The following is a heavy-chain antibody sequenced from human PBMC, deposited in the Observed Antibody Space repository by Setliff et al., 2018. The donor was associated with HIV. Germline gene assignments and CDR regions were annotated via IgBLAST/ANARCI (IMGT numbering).Heavy chain of an antibody. J-gene: IGHJ4*02. D-gene: IGHD1-26*01. CDR3: AKDRGGGSYFDY. Sequence: GGSLRLSCAASGFTFPSYGINWVRQAPGKGLEWVAFIRYGSINKYYADSVKGRFTISRDNSKSTLYLQMNSLRAEDTAVYYCAKDRGGGSYFDYWGQGTLVTVSS. CDR1: GFTFPSYG. CDR2: IRYGSINK. V-gene: IGHV3-30*02.